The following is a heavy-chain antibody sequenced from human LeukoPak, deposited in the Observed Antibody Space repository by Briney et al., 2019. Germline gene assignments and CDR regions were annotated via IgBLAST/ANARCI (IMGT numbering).Heavy chain of an antibody. CDR1: GFTFSASW. Sequence: GGSLRLSCAASGFTFSASWMTWVRQAPGKGLEWVTIINEGGGLTFYVDSVKGRFSISRDNSKNSLSLQMSTLRAEDTAMYYCARVGRNGWDFDHWGQGTLVTVSS. CDR3: ARVGRNGWDFDH. J-gene: IGHJ4*02. D-gene: IGHD6-19*01. CDR2: INEGGGLT. V-gene: IGHV3-7*01.